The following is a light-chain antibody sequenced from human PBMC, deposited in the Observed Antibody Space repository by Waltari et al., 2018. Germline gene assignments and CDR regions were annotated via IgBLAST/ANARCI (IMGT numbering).Light chain of an antibody. Sequence: QSVVTQSPSASGPPGQRVTISCSGSSSNIGSKTVNWYQHLPGTAPKLLIHNNKRRPSGVPDRFSGSKSDTSASLAISGLQSEDEAEYYCAVWDDSRNGWMFGGGTKLTVL. CDR3: AVWDDSRNGWM. CDR2: NNK. V-gene: IGLV1-44*01. J-gene: IGLJ3*02. CDR1: SSNIGSKT.